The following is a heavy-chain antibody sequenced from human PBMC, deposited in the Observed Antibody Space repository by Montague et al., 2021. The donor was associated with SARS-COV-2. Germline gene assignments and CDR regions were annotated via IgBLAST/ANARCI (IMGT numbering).Heavy chain of an antibody. CDR2: IYYTEST. J-gene: IGHJ6*02. V-gene: IGHV4-59*08. D-gene: IGHD2-8*01. CDR3: ARHMSDCSKGICHTYYYYGWDV. CDR1: GGSISRSY. Sequence: SETLSLTCTVSGGSISRSYWSWIRQPPGKGLEWIGNIYYTESTDXXPSLKSRVTISVDTSKNQLSLKLISVTAADTAVYFCARHMSDCSKGICHTYYYYGWDVWGQGTTVTVSS.